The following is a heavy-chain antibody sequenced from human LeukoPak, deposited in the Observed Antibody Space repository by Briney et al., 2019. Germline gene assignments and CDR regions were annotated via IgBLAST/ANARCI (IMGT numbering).Heavy chain of an antibody. J-gene: IGHJ4*02. CDR2: ISPSGDST. V-gene: IGHV1-46*01. CDR3: ARIGYNHYFDY. Sequence: ASVKVSCKASGYTFTSYYVHWVRQAPGQGLEWMGIISPSGDSTTYAQKFQGRVTMTRDTSITTAYLELSRLRSDDTAVYYCARIGYNHYFDYWGQGTLVTVSS. D-gene: IGHD5-24*01. CDR1: GYTFTSYY.